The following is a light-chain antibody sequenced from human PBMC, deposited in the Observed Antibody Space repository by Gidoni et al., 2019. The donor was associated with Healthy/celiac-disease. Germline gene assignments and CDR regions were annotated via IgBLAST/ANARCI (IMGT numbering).Light chain of an antibody. J-gene: IGKJ3*01. Sequence: DIQMTQSTSSLSASVGDRVTITCRASQSISSYLNWYQQKPGKAHKLLIYAASSLQSGLPSRFSGSSAGTDFTLTISSLQPEDFATYYCQQSYSTLFTFGPGTKVDIK. CDR3: QQSYSTLFT. CDR2: AAS. V-gene: IGKV1-39*01. CDR1: QSISSY.